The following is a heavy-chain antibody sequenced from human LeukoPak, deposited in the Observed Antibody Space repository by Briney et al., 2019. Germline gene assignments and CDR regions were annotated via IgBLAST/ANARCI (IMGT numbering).Heavy chain of an antibody. CDR2: IYYSGST. J-gene: IGHJ5*02. D-gene: IGHD2-21*02. Sequence: SETLSLTCTVSGGSISSSSYYWGWIRQPPGKGLEWIGSIYYSGSTYYNPSLKSRVTISVDTSKNQFSLKLSSVTAADTAVYYCARSDLYNWFDPWGQGTLVTVSS. V-gene: IGHV4-39*07. CDR1: GGSISSSSYY. CDR3: ARSDLYNWFDP.